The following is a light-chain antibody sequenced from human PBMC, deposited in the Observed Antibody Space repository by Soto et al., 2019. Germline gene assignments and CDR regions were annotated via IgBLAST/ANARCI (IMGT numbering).Light chain of an antibody. J-gene: IGKJ5*01. CDR3: HQCYSTPVT. V-gene: IGKV1-39*01. CDR2: AAS. CDR1: QSISSY. Sequence: DIQMTQSPSSLSASVGDRVTITCRASQSISSYLNWYQQKPGKAPKLLIYAASSLKSGVPSRFSGSGSGTDFTLTISSLQPEDFATYYCHQCYSTPVTSGRGTRLEIK.